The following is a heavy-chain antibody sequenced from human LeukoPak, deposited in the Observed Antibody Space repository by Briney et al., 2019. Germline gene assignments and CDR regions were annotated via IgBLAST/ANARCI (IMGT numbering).Heavy chain of an antibody. Sequence: WGSPRLSCAASGFTFSTYDMHWVRQATGKGLEWVSGIGTAGDTYYPASVKGRFTISREDAKNSLYLQMNGLTVGDTAVYYCARGVVVRGTRYYGMDVWGQGTTVTVSS. J-gene: IGHJ6*02. CDR2: IGTAGDT. D-gene: IGHD3-10*01. V-gene: IGHV3-13*04. CDR1: GFTFSTYD. CDR3: ARGVVVRGTRYYGMDV.